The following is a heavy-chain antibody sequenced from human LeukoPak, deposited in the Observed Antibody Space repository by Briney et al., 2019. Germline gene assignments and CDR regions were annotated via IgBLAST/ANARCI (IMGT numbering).Heavy chain of an antibody. D-gene: IGHD5-24*01. CDR3: ARDLGDGYNFPFDY. Sequence: GGSLRLSCAASGFTFSSYSMNWVRQAPGKGLEWVSYISSSSSTIYYADSVKGRFTISRDNAKNSLYLQMNSLRAEDTAVYYCARDLGDGYNFPFDYWGQGTLVTVSS. V-gene: IGHV3-48*04. CDR1: GFTFSSYS. CDR2: ISSSSSTI. J-gene: IGHJ4*02.